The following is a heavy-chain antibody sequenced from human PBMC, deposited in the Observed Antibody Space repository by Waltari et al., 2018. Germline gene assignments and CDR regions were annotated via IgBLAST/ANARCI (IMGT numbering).Heavy chain of an antibody. D-gene: IGHD2-8*01. CDR1: GGSFSGYY. V-gene: IGHV4-34*01. J-gene: IGHJ1*01. CDR2: INHSGRT. Sequence: QVQLQQWGAGLLKPSETLSLTCAVYGGSFSGYYWSWIRQPPGKGLEWIGEINHSGRTNYNPALKSRVTISVDTSKNQFSLKLSSVTAADTAVYYCARGPPARPIEVYARFSEYDQHWGQGTLVTVSS. CDR3: ARGPPARPIEVYARFSEYDQH.